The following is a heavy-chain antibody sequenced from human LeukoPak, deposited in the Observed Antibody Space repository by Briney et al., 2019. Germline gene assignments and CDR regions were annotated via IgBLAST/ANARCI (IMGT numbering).Heavy chain of an antibody. V-gene: IGHV3-30*18. CDR2: LSHDGRVE. CDR1: EFRFSRYG. CDR3: VKDMVVLAATNGLDV. J-gene: IGHJ6*02. D-gene: IGHD2-15*01. Sequence: GGSLRPSCEASEFRFSRYGMHWVRQVPGKGLEWLAILSHDGRVEFYADSVKGRFTISRDNSKNTLYLQMKSLKSEDTAVYYCVKDMVVLAATNGLDVWGQGTTVIVSS.